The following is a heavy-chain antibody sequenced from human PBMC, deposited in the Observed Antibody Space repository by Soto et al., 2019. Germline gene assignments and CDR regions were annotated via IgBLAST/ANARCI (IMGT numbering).Heavy chain of an antibody. CDR3: ARDKYDFWSGYFPYYYVLDF. Sequence: GGSLRLSCAASGFTFSSYSMNWVRQAPGKGLEWVSSISSSSSYIYYADSVKGRFTISRDNSKNSLYLQMNSLRAEDTAVYYCARDKYDFWSGYFPYYYVLDFSGQGSSVIVSS. CDR2: ISSSSSYI. V-gene: IGHV3-21*04. CDR1: GFTFSSYS. J-gene: IGHJ6*02. D-gene: IGHD3-3*01.